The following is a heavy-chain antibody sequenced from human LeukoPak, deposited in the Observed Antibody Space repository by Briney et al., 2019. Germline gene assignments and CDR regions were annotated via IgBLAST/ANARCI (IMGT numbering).Heavy chain of an antibody. D-gene: IGHD5-18*01. CDR3: ARLRVSYGDY. CDR1: GGSMSSYY. CDR2: IYYSGST. Sequence: SETLSLTCTVSGGSMSSYYWSWLRQPPGKGLEWIGYIYYSGSTNYNPSLKTRVSISVDTSKNQFSLKLSSVTAADTAVYYCARLRVSYGDYWGQGTLVTVSS. J-gene: IGHJ4*02. V-gene: IGHV4-59*08.